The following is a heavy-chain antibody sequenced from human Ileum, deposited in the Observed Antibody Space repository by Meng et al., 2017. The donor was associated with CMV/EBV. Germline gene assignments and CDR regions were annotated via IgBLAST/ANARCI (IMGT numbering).Heavy chain of an antibody. CDR3: ARLDWELPDY. D-gene: IGHD3-9*01. J-gene: IGHJ4*02. Sequence: CTVSGGSISGSLYYWGWIRQPPGKGLEWIASIDYSGSTYYNSSLRRRVTISVDTSKNQFSLKLTSVTVADMAVYYCARLDWELPDYWGQGTLVTVSS. V-gene: IGHV4-39*01. CDR1: GGSISGSLYY. CDR2: IDYSGST.